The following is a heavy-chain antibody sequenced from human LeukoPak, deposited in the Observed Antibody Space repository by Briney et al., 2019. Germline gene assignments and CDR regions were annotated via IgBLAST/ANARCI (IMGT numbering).Heavy chain of an antibody. CDR1: GFAFDEHG. CDR3: ARAPITSPFYFDS. V-gene: IGHV3-20*04. D-gene: IGHD2-2*01. J-gene: IGHJ4*02. Sequence: GGSLRLSCTASGFAFDEHGMSWVRQVPGKGLEWVSGIYWSGGSTGYADPLRGRFTISRDNAKNSLYLQMDSLRAKDTALYYCARAPITSPFYFDSWGQGTLVTVSS. CDR2: IYWSGGST.